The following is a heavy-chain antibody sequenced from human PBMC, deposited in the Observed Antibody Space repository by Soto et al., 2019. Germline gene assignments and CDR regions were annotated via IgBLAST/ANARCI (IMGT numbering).Heavy chain of an antibody. D-gene: IGHD1-26*01. CDR2: IYTSGGT. CDR3: GTESRDTIHDGYYIDY. CDR1: GGSISNYY. J-gene: IGHJ4*02. V-gene: IGHV4-4*07. Sequence: PSETLSLTCTVSGGSISNYYWSWIRQPAGKGLEWIGRIYTSGGTDYNPSLKSRGTISLDMSKNQFALKGSSMSAAGTAVNYGGTESRDTIHDGYYIDYWGQGTLVTVSS.